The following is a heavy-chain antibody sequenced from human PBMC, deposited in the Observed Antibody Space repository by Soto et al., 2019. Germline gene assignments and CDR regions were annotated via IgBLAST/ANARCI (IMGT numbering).Heavy chain of an antibody. J-gene: IGHJ4*02. Sequence: ETLSLTCAVYGGSFSGYYWSWIRQPPGKGLEWIGEINHSGSTNYNPSLKSRVTISVDTSKNQFSLKLSSVTAADTAVYYCARADTIFGVVIAFDYWGQGTLVTVSS. CDR2: INHSGST. CDR3: ARADTIFGVVIAFDY. CDR1: GGSFSGYY. D-gene: IGHD3-3*01. V-gene: IGHV4-34*01.